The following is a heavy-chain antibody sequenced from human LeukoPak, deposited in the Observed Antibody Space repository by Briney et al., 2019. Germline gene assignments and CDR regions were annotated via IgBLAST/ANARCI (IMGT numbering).Heavy chain of an antibody. CDR3: ARGGYYYDSSGYYARYYYYYRDV. CDR1: GYTFTSYD. D-gene: IGHD3-22*01. Sequence: GASVKVSCKASGYTFTSYDVNWVRQATGQGLEWMGWMNPNSGNTGYAQKFQGRVTMTRNTSISTAYMELSSLRSEDTAVYYCARGGYYYDSSGYYARYYYYYRDVWGKGTTVTVSS. CDR2: MNPNSGNT. V-gene: IGHV1-8*01. J-gene: IGHJ6*03.